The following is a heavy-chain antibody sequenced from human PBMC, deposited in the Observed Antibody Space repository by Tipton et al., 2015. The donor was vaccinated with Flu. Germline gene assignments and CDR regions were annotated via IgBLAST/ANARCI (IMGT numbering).Heavy chain of an antibody. CDR2: IDHSGTT. J-gene: IGHJ4*02. V-gene: IGHV4-39*07. Sequence: TLSLTCTVSGDSITTSHYYWGWIRQPPGKGLEWIGSIDHSGTTYYNPSLKSRVTISVDTSKNQFSLKLSSVTAADTAVFYCASHSYSRGRAGHWGQGTLVTVSS. CDR1: GDSITTSHYY. CDR3: ASHSYSRGRAGH. D-gene: IGHD4-11*01.